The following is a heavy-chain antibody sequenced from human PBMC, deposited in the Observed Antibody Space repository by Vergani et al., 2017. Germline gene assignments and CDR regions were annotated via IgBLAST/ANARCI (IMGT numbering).Heavy chain of an antibody. V-gene: IGHV1-69*01. Sequence: QVQLVQSGAEVKKPGSSVKVSCKASGGTFSSYAISWVRQAPGQGLEWMGGIIPIFGTANYAQKFQGRVTITADESTSTAYMELSSLRSEDTAVYYCARETLRVGANYGDYYYYGMDVWSQGTTVTVSS. CDR1: GGTFSSYA. CDR2: IIPIFGTA. D-gene: IGHD4-17*01. CDR3: ARETLRVGANYGDYYYYGMDV. J-gene: IGHJ6*02.